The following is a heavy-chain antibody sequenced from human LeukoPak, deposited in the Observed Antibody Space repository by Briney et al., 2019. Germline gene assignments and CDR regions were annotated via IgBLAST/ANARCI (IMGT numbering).Heavy chain of an antibody. CDR3: AKALGYSYEGY. CDR2: ISYDGSRK. Sequence: GGSLRLSCAASGFTFSNYAMHWVRQAPGKGLEWVAVISYDGSRKYYSDSVKGRLTISRDNSKNTVYVRMNSLRVEDTAVYYCAKALGYSYEGYWGQGTLVTVSS. CDR1: GFTFSNYA. D-gene: IGHD5-18*01. V-gene: IGHV3-30*04. J-gene: IGHJ4*02.